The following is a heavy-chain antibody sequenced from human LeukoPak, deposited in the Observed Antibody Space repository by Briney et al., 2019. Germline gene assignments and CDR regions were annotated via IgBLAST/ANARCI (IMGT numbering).Heavy chain of an antibody. CDR2: IYYSGST. D-gene: IGHD5-12*01. Sequence: SETLSLTCTVSGGSISSYYWSWIRQPPGKGLEWIGYIYYSGSTNYNPSLKSRVTISVDTSKNQFSLKLSSVTAADTAVYYCARVFGKRDIPYYFDYWGQGTLVTVSS. CDR3: ARVFGKRDIPYYFDY. J-gene: IGHJ4*02. V-gene: IGHV4-59*08. CDR1: GGSISSYY.